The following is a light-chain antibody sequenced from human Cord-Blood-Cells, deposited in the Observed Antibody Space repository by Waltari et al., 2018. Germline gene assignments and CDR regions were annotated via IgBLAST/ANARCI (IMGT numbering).Light chain of an antibody. Sequence: AIRMTQSPSSLSASTGDRVTITCRASQGISSYLAWYQQKPGKAPKLLIYAASTLQSGVPSRFSGSGSVTYFTLTIGCLQSEDFATYYCQQYYSYPYTFGQGTKLEIK. J-gene: IGKJ2*01. CDR1: QGISSY. CDR2: AAS. CDR3: QQYYSYPYT. V-gene: IGKV1-8*01.